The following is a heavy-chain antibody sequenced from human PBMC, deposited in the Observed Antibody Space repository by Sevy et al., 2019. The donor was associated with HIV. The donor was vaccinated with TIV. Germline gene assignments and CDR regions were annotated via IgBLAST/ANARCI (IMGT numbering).Heavy chain of an antibody. CDR2: IYYSGST. CDR1: GGSISSGGYY. D-gene: IGHD2-15*01. Sequence: SETLSLTCTVSGGSISSGGYYWSWIRQHPGKGLEWIGYIYYSGSTYYHPSLKSRVTISVDTSKNQFSLKLSSVTAADTAVYYCARVVVAATYYFDYWGQGTLVTVSS. CDR3: ARVVVAATYYFDY. V-gene: IGHV4-31*03. J-gene: IGHJ4*02.